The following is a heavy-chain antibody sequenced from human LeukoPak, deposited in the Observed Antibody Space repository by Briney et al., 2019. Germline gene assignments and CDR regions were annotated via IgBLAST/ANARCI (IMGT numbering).Heavy chain of an antibody. V-gene: IGHV3-7*04. D-gene: IGHD2-2*03. CDR2: INNDGSEK. Sequence: GGSLRLSCAASGFTFRSYWMTWVRQAPGKGLEWVANINNDGSEKYYVDSVKGRFTIPRDNANNSLYLQMNSLRAEDTAVYYCARERLGIVVVPRINWFDPWGQGTLVTVSS. J-gene: IGHJ5*02. CDR3: ARERLGIVVVPRINWFDP. CDR1: GFTFRSYW.